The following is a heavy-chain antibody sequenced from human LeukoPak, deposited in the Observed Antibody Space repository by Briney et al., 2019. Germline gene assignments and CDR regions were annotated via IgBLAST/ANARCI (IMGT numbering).Heavy chain of an antibody. CDR1: GFPFNNFV. CDR3: AKKNAFGKSFDY. V-gene: IGHV3-23*01. Sequence: GGSLRLSCAASGFPFNNFVMNWVRQAPGKGLEWVSLISHSGGSTYYTDSVKGRFTVSRDNSKNTVYLQTNSLRVEDTAVYYCAKKNAFGKSFDYWGQGTLVTVSS. CDR2: ISHSGGST. D-gene: IGHD3-10*01. J-gene: IGHJ4*02.